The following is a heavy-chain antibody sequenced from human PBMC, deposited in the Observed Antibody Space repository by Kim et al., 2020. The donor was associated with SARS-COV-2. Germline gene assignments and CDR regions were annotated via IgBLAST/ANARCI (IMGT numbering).Heavy chain of an antibody. D-gene: IGHD1-7*01. CDR1: GGSFSGYY. V-gene: IGHV4-34*01. Sequence: SETLSLTCAVYGGSFSGYYWSWIRQPPGKGLEWIGEINHSGSTNYNPSLKSRVTISVDTSKNQFSLKLSSVTAADTAVYYCARISITGTTGGHDYWGQGTLVTVSS. CDR3: ARISITGTTGGHDY. J-gene: IGHJ4*02. CDR2: INHSGST.